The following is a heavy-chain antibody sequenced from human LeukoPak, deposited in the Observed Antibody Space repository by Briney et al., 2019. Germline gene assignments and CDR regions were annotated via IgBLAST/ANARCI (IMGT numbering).Heavy chain of an antibody. Sequence: SETLSLTCAVSGASISGSGYYWGWIRQPPGKGLEWIGNIYSSGSTYYNASLQSRVTISIDTSKNQFSLKLSSVTAADTAVYYCARVLWNSSSSVYFDYWGQGTLVTVSS. CDR3: ARVLWNSSSSVYFDY. CDR2: IYSSGST. D-gene: IGHD6-13*01. J-gene: IGHJ4*02. CDR1: GASISGSGYY. V-gene: IGHV4-39*07.